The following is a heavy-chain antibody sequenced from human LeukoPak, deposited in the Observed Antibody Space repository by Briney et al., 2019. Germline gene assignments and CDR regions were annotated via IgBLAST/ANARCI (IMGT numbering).Heavy chain of an antibody. CDR2: INHGGST. CDR1: GGSFSGYS. CDR3: ARGRYCGSTSCPPGPY. D-gene: IGHD2-2*01. V-gene: IGHV4-34*01. J-gene: IGHJ4*02. Sequence: SETLSLTRAVYGGSFSGYSWTWIRQPPGKRLEWIGEINHGGSTNYNPSLKSRVTISVDTSKNQFSLNLNSVTAADTAVYYCARGRYCGSTSCPPGPYWGQGTLVTVSS.